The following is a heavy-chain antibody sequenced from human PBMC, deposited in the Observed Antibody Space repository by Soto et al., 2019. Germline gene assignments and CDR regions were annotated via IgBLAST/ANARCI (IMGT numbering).Heavy chain of an antibody. Sequence: SETLSLTCTVSGGSISSSSYYWGWIRQPPGKGLEWIGSIYYSGSTYYNPSLKSRVTISVDTSKNQFSLKLSSVTAADTAVYYCARRGAVAAPYYYGMDVWGQGTTVTVSS. V-gene: IGHV4-39*01. D-gene: IGHD6-19*01. CDR1: GGSISSSSYY. CDR3: ARRGAVAAPYYYGMDV. J-gene: IGHJ6*02. CDR2: IYYSGST.